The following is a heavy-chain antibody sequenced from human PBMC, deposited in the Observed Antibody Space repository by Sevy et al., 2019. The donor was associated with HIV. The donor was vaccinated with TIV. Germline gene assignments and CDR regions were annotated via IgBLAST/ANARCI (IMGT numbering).Heavy chain of an antibody. J-gene: IGHJ4*02. Sequence: GGSLRLSCAASGFTFSSYAMSWVRQAPGKGLEWVSAISGSGGSTYYADSVKGRFTISRDNSKNTLYLQMNSLRAEDTAVYYCAKVEYYYDSSGYYVDYWGQGTLVTVSS. CDR1: GFTFSSYA. D-gene: IGHD3-22*01. V-gene: IGHV3-23*01. CDR3: AKVEYYYDSSGYYVDY. CDR2: ISGSGGST.